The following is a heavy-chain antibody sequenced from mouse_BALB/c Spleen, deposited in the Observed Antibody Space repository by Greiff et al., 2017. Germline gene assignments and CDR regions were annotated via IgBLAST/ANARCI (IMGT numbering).Heavy chain of an antibody. J-gene: IGHJ2*01. CDR1: GFTFSSYA. CDR3: ARGDDGYYLDY. CDR2: ISSGGST. D-gene: IGHD2-3*01. Sequence: EVKLMESGGGLVKPGGSLKLSCAASGFTFSSYAMSWVRQTPEKRLEWVASISSGGSTYYPDSVKGRFTISRDNARNILYLQMSSLRSEDTAMYYCARGDDGYYLDYWGQGTTLTVSS. V-gene: IGHV5-6-5*01.